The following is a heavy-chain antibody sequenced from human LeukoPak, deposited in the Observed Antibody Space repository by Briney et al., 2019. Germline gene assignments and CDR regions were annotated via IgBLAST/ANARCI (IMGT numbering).Heavy chain of an antibody. CDR1: GGSISSSSYY. V-gene: IGHV4-39*01. D-gene: IGHD2-2*01. CDR2: IYYSGST. Sequence: PSETLSLTCTVPGGSISSSSYYWGWIRQPPGKGLEWIVSIYYSGSTYYNPSLKSRVTISVDTSKNQFSLKLSSVTAADTAVYYCARLGCSSTSCYAGRYYYYYMDVWGKGTTVTISS. CDR3: ARLGCSSTSCYAGRYYYYYMDV. J-gene: IGHJ6*03.